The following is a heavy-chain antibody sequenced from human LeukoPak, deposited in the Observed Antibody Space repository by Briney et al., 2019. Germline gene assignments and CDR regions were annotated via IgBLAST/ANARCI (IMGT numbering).Heavy chain of an antibody. D-gene: IGHD2-2*02. V-gene: IGHV3-21*01. Sequence: GGSLRLSCAASGFTFSSYSMNWVRQAPGKGLEWVSSISSGSSYIYYADSVKGRFTISRDNAKNSLYLQMNSLRAEDTAVYYCARDYVVVPAAIKTNWFDPWGQGTLVTVSS. J-gene: IGHJ5*02. CDR1: GFTFSSYS. CDR2: ISSGSSYI. CDR3: ARDYVVVPAAIKTNWFDP.